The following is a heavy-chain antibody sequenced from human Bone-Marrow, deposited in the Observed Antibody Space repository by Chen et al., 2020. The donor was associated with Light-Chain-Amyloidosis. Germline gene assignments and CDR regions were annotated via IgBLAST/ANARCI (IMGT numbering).Heavy chain of an antibody. CDR3: ASTTVTTRHVGAFDI. D-gene: IGHD4-17*01. CDR1: GFIVSDNY. J-gene: IGHJ3*02. V-gene: IGHV3-53*02. Sequence: EVQLVETGGGLIQPGGSLRLSCEASGFIVSDNYITWVRQAPGKVLEWVSVIYSGGITYYADSRNTLYLQMNSLRAEDTAIYYCASTTVTTRHVGAFDIWGQGTKVTVSS. CDR2: IYSGGIT.